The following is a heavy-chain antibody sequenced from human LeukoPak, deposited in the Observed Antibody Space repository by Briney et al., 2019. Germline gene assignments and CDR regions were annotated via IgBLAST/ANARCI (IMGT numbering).Heavy chain of an antibody. CDR3: AKQLGYCSDGSCYFPY. Sequence: GGSLRLSCAPSGFTFSSFAMSWVRQAPGKGLEWVSAISNNGGYTYYADSVQGRFTISRDNSKSTLCLQMNSLRAEDTAVYYCAKQLGYCSDGSCYFPYWGQGTLVTVSS. D-gene: IGHD2-15*01. CDR2: ISNNGGYT. V-gene: IGHV3-23*01. CDR1: GFTFSSFA. J-gene: IGHJ4*02.